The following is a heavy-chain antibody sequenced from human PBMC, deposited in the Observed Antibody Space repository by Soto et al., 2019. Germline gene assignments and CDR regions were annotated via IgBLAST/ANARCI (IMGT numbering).Heavy chain of an antibody. CDR2: IYYSGST. CDR1: GGSISIYY. CDR3: ARGGLIKYYYDSSGYYLSPFDY. J-gene: IGHJ4*02. D-gene: IGHD3-22*01. Sequence: PSETLSLTSTVSGGSISIYYWSWIRQPPGKGLEWNGYIYYSGSTNYNPSLKSRVTISVDTSKNQFSLKLSSVTAADTAVYYCARGGLIKYYYDSSGYYLSPFDYWGQGTLVTVSS. V-gene: IGHV4-59*01.